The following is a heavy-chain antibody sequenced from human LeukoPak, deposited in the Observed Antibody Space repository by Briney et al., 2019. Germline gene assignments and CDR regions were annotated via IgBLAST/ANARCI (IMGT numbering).Heavy chain of an antibody. CDR2: IYSGGTT. V-gene: IGHV3-53*01. D-gene: IGHD6-19*01. CDR3: ARVSVAGLNFDC. CDR1: GFTVSSNF. J-gene: IGHJ4*02. Sequence: GGSLRLSCAASGFTVSSNFMSWVRQAPGKGLEWVSIIYSGGTTYYADSVKGRFTISRDNSKNTLYLQMNSLRAEDTAVYYCARVSVAGLNFDCWGQGTLVTVSS.